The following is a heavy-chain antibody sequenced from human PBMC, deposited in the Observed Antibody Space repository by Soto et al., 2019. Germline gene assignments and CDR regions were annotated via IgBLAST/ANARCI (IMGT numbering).Heavy chain of an antibody. D-gene: IGHD3-9*01. CDR2: ISYDGRNQ. J-gene: IGHJ3*02. Sequence: QVQLLESGGGAVPPGRSLRLSCAASGFTFSRYDIHWVRQAPGKGLEWVALISYDGRNQYFGDSVKGRFTISRDNSKDTVSLRMNSLRVEDTAVYYCVRDFDNRRGGDAFDIWGRGTMVTVSS. V-gene: IGHV3-30*03. CDR1: GFTFSRYD. CDR3: VRDFDNRRGGDAFDI.